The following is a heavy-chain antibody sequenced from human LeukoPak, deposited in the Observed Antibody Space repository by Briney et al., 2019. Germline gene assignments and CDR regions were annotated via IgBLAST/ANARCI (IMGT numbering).Heavy chain of an antibody. CDR3: AKGRHIVVVTAVTFDY. V-gene: IGHV3-23*01. Sequence: GGSLRLPCAASGFTFSSYAMSWVRQAPGKGLEWVSAISGSGGSTYYADSVKGRFTISRDNSKNTLYLQMNSLRAEDTAVYYCAKGRHIVVVTAVTFDYWGQGTLVTVSS. J-gene: IGHJ4*02. CDR1: GFTFSSYA. D-gene: IGHD2-21*02. CDR2: ISGSGGST.